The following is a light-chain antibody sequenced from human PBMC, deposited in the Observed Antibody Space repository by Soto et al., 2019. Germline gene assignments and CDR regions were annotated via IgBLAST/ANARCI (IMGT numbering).Light chain of an antibody. Sequence: DIQMTQSPASLSASVGDRVTITCQASQDISNYLNWYQQKPGKAPKLLIYDASNLETGVPSRFSGSGSGTDFTFTIISLQPEAIATHYCHQYDNLPYTFGQGTKLEIK. CDR3: HQYDNLPYT. V-gene: IGKV1-33*01. CDR1: QDISNY. CDR2: DAS. J-gene: IGKJ2*01.